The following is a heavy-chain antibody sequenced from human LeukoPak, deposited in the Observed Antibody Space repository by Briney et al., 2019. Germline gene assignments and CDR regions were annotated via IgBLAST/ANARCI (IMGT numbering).Heavy chain of an antibody. CDR1: GYSFTSYW. CDR3: ARHARGEYSYGDY. J-gene: IGHJ4*02. CDR2: IHPEDSNT. Sequence: GESLKISCKVSGYSFTSYWIGWVRQMPGKGLEWMGIIHPEDSNTRYRPSFQGQVTISADKSINTAYLQWTSLKASDSAMYYCARHARGEYSYGDYWGQGTPVTVSS. D-gene: IGHD5-18*01. V-gene: IGHV5-51*01.